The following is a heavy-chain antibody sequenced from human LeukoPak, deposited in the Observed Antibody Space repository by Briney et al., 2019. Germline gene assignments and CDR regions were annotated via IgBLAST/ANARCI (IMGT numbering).Heavy chain of an antibody. CDR2: LDSDGGTT. CDR3: AKDTQWLIRAPYYFDY. CDR1: GFTFSRYW. Sequence: GGSLRLSCAASGFTFSRYWMHWVRQAPGKGLVWVSRLDSDGGTTSHADSVKGRFTVSRDNAKNTVYLQMNSLRAEDTAVYYCAKDTQWLIRAPYYFDYWGQGTLVTVPS. V-gene: IGHV3-74*01. J-gene: IGHJ4*02. D-gene: IGHD6-19*01.